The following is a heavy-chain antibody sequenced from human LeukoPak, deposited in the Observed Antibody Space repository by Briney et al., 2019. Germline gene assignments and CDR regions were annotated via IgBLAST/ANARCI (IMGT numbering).Heavy chain of an antibody. CDR1: GYTFTSYY. Sequence: GASVKVSCKASGYTFTSYYMHWVRQAPGQGLEWMGIINPSGGSTSYAQKFQGRVTMTRDTSTSTVYMKLSSLRSEDTAVYYCARGGSGSYYVRPSDAFDIWGQGTMVTVSS. CDR3: ARGGSGSYYVRPSDAFDI. J-gene: IGHJ3*02. D-gene: IGHD3-10*01. V-gene: IGHV1-46*01. CDR2: INPSGGST.